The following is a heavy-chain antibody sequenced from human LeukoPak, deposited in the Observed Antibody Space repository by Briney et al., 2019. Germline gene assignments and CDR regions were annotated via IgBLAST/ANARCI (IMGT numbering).Heavy chain of an antibody. J-gene: IGHJ4*02. D-gene: IGHD2/OR15-2a*01. CDR1: GFTFTSYW. V-gene: IGHV3-7*01. Sequence: RGSLRLSCAASGFTFTSYWMTWVRQAPGKGLEWVANIKEDGSEKYVDSVKGRFSISRDNAKNSLYLQMNSLRAEDTAVYYCARGHFYSIYWGQGTLVTVSS. CDR3: ARGHFYSIY. CDR2: IKEDGSEK.